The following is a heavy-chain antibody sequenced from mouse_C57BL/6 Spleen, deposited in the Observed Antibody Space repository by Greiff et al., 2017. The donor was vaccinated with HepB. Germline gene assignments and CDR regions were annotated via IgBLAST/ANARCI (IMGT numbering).Heavy chain of an antibody. Sequence: EVQLQQSGTVLARPGASVKMSCKTSGYTFTSYWMHWVKQRPGQGLEWIGAIYPGNSDTSYNQKFKGKAKLTAVTSASTAYMELSSLTNEDSAVYYGTYYGSTLYFDYWGQGTTLTVSS. CDR1: GYTFTSYW. J-gene: IGHJ2*01. D-gene: IGHD1-1*01. CDR2: IYPGNSDT. CDR3: TYYGSTLYFDY. V-gene: IGHV1-5*01.